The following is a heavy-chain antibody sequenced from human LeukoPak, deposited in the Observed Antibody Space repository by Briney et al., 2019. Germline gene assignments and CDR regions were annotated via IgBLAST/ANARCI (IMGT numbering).Heavy chain of an antibody. CDR1: GLTVSSNY. Sequence: PGGSLRLSCAASGLTVSSNYMSWVRQAPGKGLEWVSVIYSGGSTYYADSVKGRFTISRDNSKNTLYLQMNSLRAEDTAVDYGARVFGDYFDYWGQGTLVTVSS. CDR2: IYSGGST. V-gene: IGHV3-53*01. CDR3: ARVFGDYFDY. J-gene: IGHJ4*02. D-gene: IGHD3-16*01.